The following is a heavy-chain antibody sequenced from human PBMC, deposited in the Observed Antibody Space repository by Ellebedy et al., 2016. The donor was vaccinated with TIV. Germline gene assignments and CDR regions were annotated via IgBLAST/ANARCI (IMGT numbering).Heavy chain of an antibody. CDR2: INHSGST. Sequence: MPGGSLRLSCAVYGGSFSGYYWSWIRQPPGKGLEWSGEINHSGSTNYNPSLKSRVTISVDTSKNKLSLKLSSVTAAYTAVYYCARYTSALYYVPFDYWGQGTLVTVSS. CDR1: GGSFSGYY. J-gene: IGHJ4*02. V-gene: IGHV4-34*01. CDR3: ARYTSALYYVPFDY. D-gene: IGHD3-10*02.